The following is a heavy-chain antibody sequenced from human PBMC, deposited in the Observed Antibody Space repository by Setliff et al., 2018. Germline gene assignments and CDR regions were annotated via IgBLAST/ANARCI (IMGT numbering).Heavy chain of an antibody. CDR1: GDFISSGGYT. CDR2: IFYNGNT. Sequence: SETLSLTCNVSGDFISSGGYTWNWIRQHPEMGLEWIGYIFYNGNTFYNPSLQSRVTISVDTSKNQFSLKLTSLNAADSAVYYCARASHSYGSPNWFDPWGPGTQVTVSS. J-gene: IGHJ5*02. CDR3: ARASHSYGSPNWFDP. D-gene: IGHD3-22*01. V-gene: IGHV4-31*03.